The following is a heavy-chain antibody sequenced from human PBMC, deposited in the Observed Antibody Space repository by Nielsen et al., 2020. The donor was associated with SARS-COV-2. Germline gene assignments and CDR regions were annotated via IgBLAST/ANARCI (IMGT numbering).Heavy chain of an antibody. D-gene: IGHD5-18*01. CDR2: IGTAGDT. V-gene: IGHV3-13*01. CDR3: ARGYSYGFWYYFDY. CDR1: GFTFSSYD. J-gene: IGHJ4*02. Sequence: GGSLRLSCAASGFTFSSYDMHWVRQATGKGLEWVSAIGTAGDTYYPGSVKGRFTISRENAKNSLHLQMNSLRAGDTAVYYCARGYSYGFWYYFDYWGQGTLVTVSS.